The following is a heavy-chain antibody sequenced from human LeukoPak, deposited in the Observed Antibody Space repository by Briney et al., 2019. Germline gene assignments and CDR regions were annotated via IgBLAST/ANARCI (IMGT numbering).Heavy chain of an antibody. CDR2: IYYSGST. D-gene: IGHD2-21*02. V-gene: IGHV4-31*03. Sequence: SETLSLTCTVSGGSISSGGYYWSWIRQHPGKGLEWIGYIYYSGSTYYNPSLKSRVTISVDTSKNQFSLKLSSVTAADTAVYYCAGGDCPLVDYWGQGTLVTVSS. J-gene: IGHJ4*02. CDR3: AGGDCPLVDY. CDR1: GGSISSGGYY.